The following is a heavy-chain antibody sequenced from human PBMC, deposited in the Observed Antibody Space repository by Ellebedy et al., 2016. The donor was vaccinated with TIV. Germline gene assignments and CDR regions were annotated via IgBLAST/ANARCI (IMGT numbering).Heavy chain of an antibody. Sequence: ASVKVSCKASGYTFTSYAMHWVRQAPGQRLEWMGWINAGNGNTKYSQKFQGRVTITRDTSASTAYMELSSLRSEDTAVYYCARERLRLGELSSPDYWGQGTLVTVSS. CDR2: INAGNGNT. CDR3: ARERLRLGELSSPDY. D-gene: IGHD3-16*02. CDR1: GYTFTSYA. V-gene: IGHV1-3*01. J-gene: IGHJ4*02.